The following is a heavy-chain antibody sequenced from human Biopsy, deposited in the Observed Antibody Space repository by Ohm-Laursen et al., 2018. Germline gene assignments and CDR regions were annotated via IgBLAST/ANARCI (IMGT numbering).Heavy chain of an antibody. CDR1: GGSISSYY. CDR3: ARGDYFDSNGYFWFDP. J-gene: IGHJ5*02. Sequence: TLSLTCTVSGGSISSYYWTWIRQPPGKGLEWTGDVYYSGSTNRNPSLKSRVTILVDTSKNQFSLKLNSVTAADTAVYYCARGDYFDSNGYFWFDPWGQGTLVTVSS. CDR2: VYYSGST. D-gene: IGHD3-22*01. V-gene: IGHV4-59*12.